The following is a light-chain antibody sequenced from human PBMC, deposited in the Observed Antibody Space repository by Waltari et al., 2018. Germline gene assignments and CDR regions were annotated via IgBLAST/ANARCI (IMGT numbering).Light chain of an antibody. J-gene: IGKJ2*01. CDR3: QQGYSTPRT. V-gene: IGKV1-39*01. CDR2: AAS. Sequence: DIQMTQSPSSLSASVGDRVTITCRASQSISIYLNWYQQKPGKAPKLLIYAASSLQSGVPSRFSGSGSGTDFTLTISSLQPEDFATYYCQQGYSTPRTFGQGTNLEIK. CDR1: QSISIY.